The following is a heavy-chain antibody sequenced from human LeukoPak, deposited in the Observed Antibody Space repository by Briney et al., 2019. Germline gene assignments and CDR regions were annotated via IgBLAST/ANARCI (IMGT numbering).Heavy chain of an antibody. V-gene: IGHV3-21*01. CDR2: ISSSSSYI. Sequence: PGGSLRLSCAASGFTFSSYSMNWVRQAPGKGLEWVSSISSSSSYIYYADSVKGQFPISRDNAKNSLYLQMNSLRAEDTAVYYCARATYYYGSGSYFKDFYYYYGMDVWGQGTTVTVSS. J-gene: IGHJ6*02. CDR3: ARATYYYGSGSYFKDFYYYYGMDV. CDR1: GFTFSSYS. D-gene: IGHD3-10*01.